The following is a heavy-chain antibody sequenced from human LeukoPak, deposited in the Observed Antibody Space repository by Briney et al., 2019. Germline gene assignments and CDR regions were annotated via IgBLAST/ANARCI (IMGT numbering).Heavy chain of an antibody. V-gene: IGHV3-23*01. J-gene: IGHJ4*02. CDR2: ISGSGGST. CDR3: AKVPPTGDLFAIWPSSSSGLDY. Sequence: QAGGSLRLSCAASGFTFNTYAMSWVRQAPGKGLEWVSAISGSGGSTYYADSVKGRFTISRDNSKNTLYLQMNSLRAEDTAVYYCAKVPPTGDLFAIWPSSSSGLDYWGQGTLVTVSS. D-gene: IGHD7-27*01. CDR1: GFTFNTYA.